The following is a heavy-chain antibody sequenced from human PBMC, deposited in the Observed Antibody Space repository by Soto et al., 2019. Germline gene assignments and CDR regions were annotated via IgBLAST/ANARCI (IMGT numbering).Heavy chain of an antibody. Sequence: EVQLVESGGGLVQPGGSLRLSCAASGFTFSSYSMNWVRQAPGKGLEWVSYITSSSSTIYYADSVKGRFTISSDTAKNSVYLQMNSLRAEDTAVYYCARTIVTGYYNGYYFDYWGQGTLVTVSS. CDR3: ARTIVTGYYNGYYFDY. V-gene: IGHV3-48*01. J-gene: IGHJ4*02. D-gene: IGHD3-9*01. CDR1: GFTFSSYS. CDR2: ITSSSSTI.